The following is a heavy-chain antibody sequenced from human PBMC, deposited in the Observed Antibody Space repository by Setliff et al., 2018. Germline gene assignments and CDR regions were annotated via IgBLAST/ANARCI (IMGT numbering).Heavy chain of an antibody. CDR1: GYNFANHW. J-gene: IGHJ5*02. CDR2: LDPGDSYA. V-gene: IGHV5-10-1*01. CDR3: ARLGRERSTFAWLDA. D-gene: IGHD1-1*01. Sequence: PGESLKISCQASGYNFANHWIAWVRLMPGKGLEYMGRLDPGDSYADYSPSFEGLVTISADKSRTTVYLQWTSLQASDTALYLCARLGRERSTFAWLDAWGQGTQVTVS.